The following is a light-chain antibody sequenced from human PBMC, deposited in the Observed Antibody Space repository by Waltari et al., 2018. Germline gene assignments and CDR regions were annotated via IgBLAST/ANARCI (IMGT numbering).Light chain of an antibody. J-gene: IGKJ1*01. CDR1: QSVSKY. V-gene: IGKV3-20*01. Sequence: EVVLTQSPGTLSLSPGARATLSCRASQSVSKYLAWYQQRPGQAPRLLSYAASTRATGIPDRFSGSGSGTDFSLTISRLEPEDFAVYYCQNHERLPATFGQGTKVEIK. CDR2: AAS. CDR3: QNHERLPAT.